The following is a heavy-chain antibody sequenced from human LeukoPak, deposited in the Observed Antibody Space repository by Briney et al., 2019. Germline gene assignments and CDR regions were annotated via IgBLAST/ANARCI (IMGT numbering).Heavy chain of an antibody. V-gene: IGHV3-23*01. CDR1: GFTFNTYA. D-gene: IGHD5-18*01. Sequence: PGGSLRLSCAASGFTFNTYAMSWFRQAPGKRLEWVSAISASDPGTYYADSVKGRFTISRDNSKNTLYLQMNSLRAEDTAVYYCAKDPEWIQLWSYYYYGMDVWGQGTTVTVSS. CDR3: AKDPEWIQLWSYYYYGMDV. CDR2: ISASDPGT. J-gene: IGHJ6*02.